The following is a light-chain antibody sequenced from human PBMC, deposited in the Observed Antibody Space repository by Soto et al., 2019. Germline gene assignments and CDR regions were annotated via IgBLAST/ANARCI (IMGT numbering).Light chain of an antibody. CDR1: SSDVGSYNL. Sequence: QSALTQPASVSGSPGQSITISCTGTSSDVGSYNLVSWYQQHPGKAPKLMIYEVSKRPSGVSNRFSGSKSGNTASLTISGLQADFFADYYCSSYSGISTFVFGTGNIVTV. V-gene: IGLV2-23*02. CDR2: EVS. J-gene: IGLJ1*01. CDR3: SSYSGISTFV.